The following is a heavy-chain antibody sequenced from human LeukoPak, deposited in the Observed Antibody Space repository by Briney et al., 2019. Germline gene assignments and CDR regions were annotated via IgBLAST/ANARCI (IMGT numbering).Heavy chain of an antibody. D-gene: IGHD4-17*01. CDR3: AKEIGTTAFDY. J-gene: IGHJ4*02. CDR2: ISYDGSNK. CDR1: GFTFSSYG. V-gene: IGHV3-30*18. Sequence: PGGSLRLSCAASGFTFSSYGMHWVRQAPGKGLEWVAVISYDGSNKYYADSVKGRFTISRDNSKNTLYLQMNSLRAEDTAVYYCAKEIGTTAFDYWGQGTLVTVSS.